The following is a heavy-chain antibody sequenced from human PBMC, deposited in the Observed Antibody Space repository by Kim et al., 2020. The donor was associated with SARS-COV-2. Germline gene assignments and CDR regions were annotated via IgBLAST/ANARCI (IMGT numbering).Heavy chain of an antibody. CDR1: GFTFSNYA. J-gene: IGHJ6*02. CDR2: ISGSGGST. V-gene: IGHV3-23*01. D-gene: IGHD5-12*01. CDR3: AKEVLVASSNFYYYGMDV. Sequence: GGSLRVSCAASGFTFSNYAMSWVRQAPGKGLEWVTTISGSGGSTYYADAVKGRFTISRDNSKNTLYLQMNSLRAEDTALYYCAKEVLVASSNFYYYGMDVWGQGTTVTVSS.